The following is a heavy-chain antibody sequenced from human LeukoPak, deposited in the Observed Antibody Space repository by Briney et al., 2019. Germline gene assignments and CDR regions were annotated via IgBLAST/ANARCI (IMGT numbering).Heavy chain of an antibody. D-gene: IGHD6-19*01. V-gene: IGHV3-53*01. Sequence: GGSLRLSCAASGFTFTNYAMTWVRQAPGKGLEWVSTVYMDGRAFYADSVKGRFTVSRDNSKNTLYLQMNSLRAGDTAVFYCARPYSSGWYRDMDVWGTGTTVTVSS. CDR2: VYMDGRA. J-gene: IGHJ6*03. CDR1: GFTFTNYA. CDR3: ARPYSSGWYRDMDV.